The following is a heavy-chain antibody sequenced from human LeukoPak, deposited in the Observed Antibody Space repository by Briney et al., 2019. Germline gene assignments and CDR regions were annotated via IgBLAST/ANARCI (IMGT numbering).Heavy chain of an antibody. J-gene: IGHJ6*02. CDR2: IYYSGST. Sequence: SETLSLTCTVSGGSISSYYWSWIRQPPGKGLEWIGYIYYSGSTNYNPSLKSRVTISVDTSKNQFSLKLSSVTAADTAVYYCARGHTAMDDYYYYGMDVWGQGTTVTVSS. CDR3: ARGHTAMDDYYYYGMDV. V-gene: IGHV4-59*01. D-gene: IGHD5-18*01. CDR1: GGSISSYY.